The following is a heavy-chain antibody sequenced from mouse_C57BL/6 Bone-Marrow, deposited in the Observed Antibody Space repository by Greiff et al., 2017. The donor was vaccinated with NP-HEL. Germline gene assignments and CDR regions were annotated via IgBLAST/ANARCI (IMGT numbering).Heavy chain of an antibody. Sequence: QVQLKESGPGLVQPSQSLSITCTVSGFSLTSYGVHWVRQSPGKGLEWLGVIWRGGSTDYNAAFMSRLSITKDNSKSQVFFKMNSLQADDTAIYYCAKEGYYYGSKFDYWGQGTTLTVSS. CDR3: AKEGYYYGSKFDY. D-gene: IGHD1-1*01. CDR1: GFSLTSYG. J-gene: IGHJ2*01. V-gene: IGHV2-5*01. CDR2: IWRGGST.